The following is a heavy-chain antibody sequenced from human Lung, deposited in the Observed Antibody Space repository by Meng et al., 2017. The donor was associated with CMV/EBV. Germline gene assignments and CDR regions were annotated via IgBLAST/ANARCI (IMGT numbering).Heavy chain of an antibody. CDR1: GFTFSSYG. V-gene: IGHV3-30*02. CDR2: IRYDGSNK. CDR3: AKDPNPHYYDSSGLDY. J-gene: IGHJ4*02. D-gene: IGHD3-22*01. Sequence: GGSLRLXCAASGFTFSSYGMHWVRQAPGKGLEWVAFIRYDGSNKYYADSVKGRFTISRDNSKNTLYLQMNSLRAEDTAVYYCAKDPNPHYYDSSGLDYWGQGXLVTVSS.